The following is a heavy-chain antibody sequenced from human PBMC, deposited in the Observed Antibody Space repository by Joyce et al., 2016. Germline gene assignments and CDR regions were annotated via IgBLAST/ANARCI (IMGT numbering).Heavy chain of an antibody. CDR2: ISNDGNNK. D-gene: IGHD6-13*01. CDR1: GFSFSSFV. CDR3: AKGGPIAECDH. Sequence: QVQLVESGGGVVQPGRSLRLSCAASGFSFSSFVMHWVRQAPGKGVELVAVISNDGNNKYNADSVRGRFTISRDSSANTVDLTMNNLRVEDTAVYYCAKGGPIAECDHWGQGILVTVSS. V-gene: IGHV3-30-3*01. J-gene: IGHJ4*02.